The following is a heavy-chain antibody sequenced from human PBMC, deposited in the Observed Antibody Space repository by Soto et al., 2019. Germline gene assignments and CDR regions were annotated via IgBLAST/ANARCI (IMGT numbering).Heavy chain of an antibody. D-gene: IGHD3-9*01. Sequence: PSETLSLTCAVYGGSFSGYYWSWIRQPPGKGLEWIGEINHSGSTNYNPSLKSRVTISVGTSKNQFSLKLSSVTAADTAVYYCARDSNYDILTGYDAFDIWGQGTMVTVSS. CDR3: ARDSNYDILTGYDAFDI. J-gene: IGHJ3*02. V-gene: IGHV4-34*01. CDR2: INHSGST. CDR1: GGSFSGYY.